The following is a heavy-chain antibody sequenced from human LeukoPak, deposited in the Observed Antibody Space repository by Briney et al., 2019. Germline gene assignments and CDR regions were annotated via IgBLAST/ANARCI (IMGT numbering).Heavy chain of an antibody. J-gene: IGHJ4*02. V-gene: IGHV3-9*01. D-gene: IGHD1-20*01. CDR3: AEDNNWNGNFDY. CDR1: GFTFDDYA. CDR2: ISWNSGSI. Sequence: QAGGSLRLSCAASGFTFDDYAMHWVRQAPGKGLEWVSGISWNSGSIGYADSVKGRFTISRDNAKNSLYLQMNSLRAEDTALYYCAEDNNWNGNFDYWGQGTLVTVSS.